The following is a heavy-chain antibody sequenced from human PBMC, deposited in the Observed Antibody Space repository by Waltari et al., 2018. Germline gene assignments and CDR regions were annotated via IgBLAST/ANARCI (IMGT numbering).Heavy chain of an antibody. V-gene: IGHV3-21*01. J-gene: IGHJ4*02. CDR2: ISSSSIYI. CDR3: ARDPPGLHPW. Sequence: EVQLVESGGGLVKPGGSLRLSCAASGFPFSSYSMHWVRQAPGKGLEWGSSISSSSIYIYYADSVKGRFTISRDNAKNSLYMQMNSLRAEDTAVYYCARDPPGLHPWWGQGTLVTVSS. D-gene: IGHD4-4*01. CDR1: GFPFSSYS.